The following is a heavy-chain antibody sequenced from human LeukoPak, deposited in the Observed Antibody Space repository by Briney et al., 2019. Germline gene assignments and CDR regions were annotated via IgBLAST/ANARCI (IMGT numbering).Heavy chain of an antibody. Sequence: PSETLSLTCAVYGGSFSGYYWSWIRQPPGKGLEWIGEINHSGSTNYNPSLKSRVTISVDTSKNQFSLKLSSVTAADTAVYYCASLVEMARIRVNGAWGQGTLVTVSS. D-gene: IGHD5-24*01. J-gene: IGHJ5*02. CDR3: ASLVEMARIRVNGA. CDR2: INHSGST. V-gene: IGHV4-34*01. CDR1: GGSFSGYY.